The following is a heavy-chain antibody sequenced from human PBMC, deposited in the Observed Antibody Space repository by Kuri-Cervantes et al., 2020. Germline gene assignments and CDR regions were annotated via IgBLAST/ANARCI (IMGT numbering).Heavy chain of an antibody. J-gene: IGHJ6*02. D-gene: IGHD6-13*01. CDR2: IYYSGST. V-gene: IGHV4-31*02. Sequence: LRLSCAASGFTFSDYYMSWIRQAPGKGLEWVGYIYYSGSTYYNPSLKSRVTISVDTSKKQFSLKLSSVTAADTAVYYCARGSRAGLGFYYGMDVWGQGTTVTVSS. CDR1: GFTFSDYY. CDR3: ARGSRAGLGFYYGMDV.